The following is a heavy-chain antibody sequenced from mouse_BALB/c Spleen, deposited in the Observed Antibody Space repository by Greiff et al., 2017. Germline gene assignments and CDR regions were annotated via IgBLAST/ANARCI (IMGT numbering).Heavy chain of an antibody. V-gene: IGHV5-12-2*01. Sequence: EVKLVESGGGLVQPGGSLKLSCAASGFTFSSYTMSWVRQTPAKRLEWVAYISNGGGSTYYPDTVKGRFTISRDNAKNTLYLQMSSLKSEDTAMYYCARPYRYGGFDYWGQGTTLTVSS. J-gene: IGHJ2*01. CDR1: GFTFSSYT. CDR2: ISNGGGST. D-gene: IGHD2-14*01. CDR3: ARPYRYGGFDY.